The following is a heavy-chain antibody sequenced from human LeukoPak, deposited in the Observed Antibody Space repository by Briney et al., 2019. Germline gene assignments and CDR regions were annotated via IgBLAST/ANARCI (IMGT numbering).Heavy chain of an antibody. V-gene: IGHV4-30-4*01. CDR1: GGSISSGDYY. D-gene: IGHD3-16*01. CDR2: IYYSGST. CDR3: ARDKIFGGVRFYDY. J-gene: IGHJ4*02. Sequence: SQTLSLTCTVSGGSISSGDYYWSWIRQPPGKGLEWIGYIYYSGSTYYNPSLKSRVTISVDTSKNQFSLKLSSVTAADTAVYYCARDKIFGGVRFYDYWGQGTLVTVSS.